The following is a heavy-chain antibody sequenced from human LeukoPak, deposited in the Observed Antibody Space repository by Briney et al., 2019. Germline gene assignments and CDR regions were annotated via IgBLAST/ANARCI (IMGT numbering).Heavy chain of an antibody. CDR1: GGSINGYY. CDR2: IYYTGST. J-gene: IGHJ4*02. CDR3: ARSDDFWSGYQYYFDY. Sequence: SETLSLTCTVSGGSINGYYWSWIRQSPGKGLESLGYIYYTGSTNYNPSLKSRVTISVDTSKNQFSLKLSSVTAADTAVYYCARSDDFWSGYQYYFDYWGQGTLVTVSS. V-gene: IGHV4-59*08. D-gene: IGHD3-3*01.